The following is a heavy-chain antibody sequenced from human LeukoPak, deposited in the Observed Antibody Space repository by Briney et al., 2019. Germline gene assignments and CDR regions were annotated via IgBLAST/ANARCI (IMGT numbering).Heavy chain of an antibody. CDR3: ATSDQLLDAFDI. CDR2: ISYDGSNK. V-gene: IGHV3-30-3*01. D-gene: IGHD4-23*01. CDR1: GFTFSSYA. J-gene: IGHJ3*02. Sequence: PGGSLRLSCAASGFTFSSYAMHWVRQAPGKGLEWVAVISYDGSNKYYADSVKGRFTISRDNSKNTLYLQMNSLRAEDTAVYYCATSDQLLDAFDIRGQGTMVTVSS.